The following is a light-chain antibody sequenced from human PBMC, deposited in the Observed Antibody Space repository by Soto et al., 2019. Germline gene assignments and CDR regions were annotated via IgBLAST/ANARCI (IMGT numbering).Light chain of an antibody. V-gene: IGKV3-20*01. CDR3: QQYRSPRT. CDR1: QSVSGSY. J-gene: IGKJ1*01. CDR2: GAS. Sequence: EIVLTQSPGTLSLSPGERATLSCRASQSVSGSYLAWYQQKPGQSPRLLFYGASSRATGIPDRFSGSGSGTYVPLTINRLDPEYFEFYFWQQYRSPRTFGQGTMVEIK.